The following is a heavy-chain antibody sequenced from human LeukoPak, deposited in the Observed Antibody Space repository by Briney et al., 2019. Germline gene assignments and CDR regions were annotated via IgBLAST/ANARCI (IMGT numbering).Heavy chain of an antibody. CDR1: GGSISSYY. CDR3: ARVLSGIYRNHWYFNL. CDR2: ISDSGST. D-gene: IGHD4-11*01. J-gene: IGHJ2*01. V-gene: IGHV4-59*01. Sequence: PSETLSLTCTVSGGSISSYYWSWLRQSPGKGLEWIGYISDSGSTNYHPSLESRATISADTSKNQFSLKLNAVTAADTAVYYCARVLSGIYRNHWYFNLGGRGTLIT.